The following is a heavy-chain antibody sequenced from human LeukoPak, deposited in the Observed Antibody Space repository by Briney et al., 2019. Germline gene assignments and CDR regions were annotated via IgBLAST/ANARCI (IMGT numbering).Heavy chain of an antibody. CDR3: ARDVSGWYGGAFDI. CDR2: IYSGGSN. D-gene: IGHD6-19*01. J-gene: IGHJ3*02. V-gene: IGHV4-4*07. Sequence: PSETLSLTCTVSGGSISSNYWSWIRQPAGKGLEWIGRIYSGGSNNHNPSLKSRVTMSVDTSKNQVSLRLSSVTAADTAVYYCARDVSGWYGGAFDIWGQGTMVTVSS. CDR1: GGSISSNY.